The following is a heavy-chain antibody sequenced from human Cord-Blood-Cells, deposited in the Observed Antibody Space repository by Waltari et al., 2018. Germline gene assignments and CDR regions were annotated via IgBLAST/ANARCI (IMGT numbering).Heavy chain of an antibody. CDR1: GGSISSYY. CDR2: IYTSGST. D-gene: IGHD2-8*02. CDR3: ARDPTWSDAFDI. Sequence: QVQLQESGPGLVKPSETMSLTCTVSGGSISSYYWSWIRQPAGKGLEWIGRIYTSGSTNCDPSLNSRGTMSVDTSKNQFSLKLSSVTAADTAVYYCARDPTWSDAFDIWGQGTMVTVSS. V-gene: IGHV4-4*07. J-gene: IGHJ3*02.